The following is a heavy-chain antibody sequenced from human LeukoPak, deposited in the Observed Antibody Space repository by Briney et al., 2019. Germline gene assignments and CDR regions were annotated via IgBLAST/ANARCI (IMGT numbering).Heavy chain of an antibody. CDR2: ISWNSGSI. D-gene: IGHD3-22*01. Sequence: PGGSLRLSCAASGFTFDDYAMHWVRQAPGKGLEWVSGISWNSGSIGYADSVKGRFTISRDNAKNSLYLQMNSLRAEDTALYYCAKGGGVVVKYYFDYWGQGTLVTVSS. CDR1: GFTFDDYA. V-gene: IGHV3-9*01. J-gene: IGHJ4*02. CDR3: AKGGGVVVKYYFDY.